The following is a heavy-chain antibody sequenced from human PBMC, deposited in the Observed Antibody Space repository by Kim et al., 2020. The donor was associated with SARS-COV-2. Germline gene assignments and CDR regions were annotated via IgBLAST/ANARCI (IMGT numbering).Heavy chain of an antibody. CDR2: T. J-gene: IGHJ4*02. V-gene: IGHV1-46*01. Sequence: TSYAQKCQGRVTRTRDTSTSTVYMELSSLRSEDTAVYYCARDRGSCSFDYWGQGTLVTVSS. D-gene: IGHD2-15*01. CDR3: ARDRGSCSFDY.